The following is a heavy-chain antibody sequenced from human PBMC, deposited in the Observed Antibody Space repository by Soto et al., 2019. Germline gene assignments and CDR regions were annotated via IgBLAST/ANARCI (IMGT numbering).Heavy chain of an antibody. J-gene: IGHJ6*02. CDR1: GFTFSGSA. Sequence: EVQLVESGGGLVQPGGSLKLSWAASGFTFSGSAMHWVRQASGKGLEWVGRIRSKANSYATAYAASVKGRFTISRDDSKNTAYLQMNSLKTEDTAVYYCTFWSGNYYGMDVWGQGTTVTVSS. D-gene: IGHD3-3*01. CDR2: IRSKANSYAT. CDR3: TFWSGNYYGMDV. V-gene: IGHV3-73*02.